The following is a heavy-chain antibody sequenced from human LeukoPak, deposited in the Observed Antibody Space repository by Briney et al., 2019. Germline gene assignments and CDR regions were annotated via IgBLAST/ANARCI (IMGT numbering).Heavy chain of an antibody. CDR1: GFSFSSYN. Sequence: GGSLRLSCAASGFSFSSYNMHWVRQATGRGLEYVSAIGTAGDTYYPDSVKGRFTISRNNAKNSLYLQMGSLRAEDTAVYFCATAPRTGYYDYWGQGTLVTVSS. CDR2: IGTAGDT. CDR3: ATAPRTGYYDY. D-gene: IGHD3/OR15-3a*01. J-gene: IGHJ4*02. V-gene: IGHV3-13*01.